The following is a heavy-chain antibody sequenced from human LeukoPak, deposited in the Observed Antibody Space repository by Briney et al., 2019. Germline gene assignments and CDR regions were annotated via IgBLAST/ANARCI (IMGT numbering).Heavy chain of an antibody. CDR1: GGSISSYY. CDR3: ARESYYYDSSGYSRWFDP. J-gene: IGHJ5*02. CDR2: VYTSGST. Sequence: SETLSLTCTVSGGSISSYYWSWIRQPAGKGLEWIGRVYTSGSTNYNPSLKSRVTISIDTSKNQFSLKLSSVTAADTAVYFCARESYYYDSSGYSRWFDPWGQGTLVTVSS. D-gene: IGHD3-22*01. V-gene: IGHV4-4*07.